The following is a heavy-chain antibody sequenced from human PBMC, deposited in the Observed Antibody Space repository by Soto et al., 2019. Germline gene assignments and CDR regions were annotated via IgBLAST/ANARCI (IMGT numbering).Heavy chain of an antibody. CDR2: ISSSSSYT. CDR3: ARDRRRFLEWLFSQDKEYGMDV. CDR1: GFTFSDYY. D-gene: IGHD3-3*01. Sequence: GGSLRLSCAASGFTFSDYYMSWIRQAPGKGLEWVSYISSSSSYTNYADSVKGRFTISRDNAKNSLYLQMNSLRAEDTAVYYCARDRRRFLEWLFSQDKEYGMDVWGQGTTVTVS. J-gene: IGHJ6*02. V-gene: IGHV3-11*06.